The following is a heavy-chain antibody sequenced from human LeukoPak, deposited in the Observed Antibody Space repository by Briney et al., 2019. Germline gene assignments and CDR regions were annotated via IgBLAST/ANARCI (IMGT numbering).Heavy chain of an antibody. V-gene: IGHV3-53*01. D-gene: IGHD3-10*01. CDR1: GFNVSSNY. CDR3: TRGEIRSFGDFSGD. Sequence: GGSLRLSCAASGFNVSSNYMTWVRQAPGKGLEWVSMIYSSGSIYYVDSVKGRFTISRDNSKNTLYLQMNSLRVDDTAVYYCTRGEIRSFGDFSGDWGQGTLVTVSS. CDR2: IYSSGSI. J-gene: IGHJ4*02.